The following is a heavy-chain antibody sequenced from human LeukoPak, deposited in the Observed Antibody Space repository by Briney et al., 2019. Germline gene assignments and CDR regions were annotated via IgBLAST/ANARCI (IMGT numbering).Heavy chain of an antibody. CDR1: GYTFTSYD. CDR3: ARSRGRSSGFDP. V-gene: IGHV1-8*01. D-gene: IGHD6-6*01. Sequence: ASVKVSCKASGYTFTSYDINWVRQATGQGLEWMGWMNPSSGNTGYAQKFQGRVTMTRNTSISTAYMELSSLRSEDTAVYYCARSRGRSSGFDPWGQGTLVTVSS. CDR2: MNPSSGNT. J-gene: IGHJ5*02.